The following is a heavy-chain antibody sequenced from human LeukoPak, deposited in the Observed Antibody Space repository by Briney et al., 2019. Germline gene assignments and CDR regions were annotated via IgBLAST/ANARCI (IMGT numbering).Heavy chain of an antibody. CDR3: ASASGSYFGDNWFDP. CDR1: GYTFNSYF. CDR2: INPNSGGT. Sequence: ASVKVSCKASGYTFNSYFMHWVRQAPGQGLEWMGWINPNSGGTNYAQKFQGRVTMTRDTSISTAYMELSRLRSDDTAVYYCASASGSYFGDNWFDPWGQGTLVTVSS. V-gene: IGHV1-2*02. D-gene: IGHD1-26*01. J-gene: IGHJ5*02.